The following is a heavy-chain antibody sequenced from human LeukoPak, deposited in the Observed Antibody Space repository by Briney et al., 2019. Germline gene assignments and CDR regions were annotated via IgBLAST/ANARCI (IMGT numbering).Heavy chain of an antibody. J-gene: IGHJ4*02. CDR1: GGSISSYY. D-gene: IGHD3-22*01. CDR2: IYYSGST. Sequence: SETLSLTCTVSGGSISSYYWSWIRQPPGKGLEWIGYIYYSGSTNYNPSLKSRVTISVDTSKNQFSLKLSSVTAADTAVYYCAGHYYDSSGYYYDCWGQGTLVTVSS. V-gene: IGHV4-59*01. CDR3: AGHYYDSSGYYYDC.